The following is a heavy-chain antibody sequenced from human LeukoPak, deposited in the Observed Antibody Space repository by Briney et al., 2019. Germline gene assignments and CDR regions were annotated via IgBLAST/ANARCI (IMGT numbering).Heavy chain of an antibody. D-gene: IGHD5-24*01. Sequence: GRSLGLSCAASGFTFSSYGMHWVRQAPGKGLEWVAVISYDGSNKYYADSVKGRFTISRDNSKNTLYLQMNSLRAEDTAVYYCAKERERWLQLTLDYWGQGTLVTVSS. CDR2: ISYDGSNK. CDR3: AKERERWLQLTLDY. CDR1: GFTFSSYG. J-gene: IGHJ4*02. V-gene: IGHV3-30*18.